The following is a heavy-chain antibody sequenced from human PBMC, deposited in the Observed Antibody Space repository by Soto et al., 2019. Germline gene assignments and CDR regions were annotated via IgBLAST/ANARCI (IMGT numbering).Heavy chain of an antibody. CDR3: AKGRVPAI. Sequence: QVYLQESGPRLVEPSEALSLTCSVSGVSFSNSYWSWSRQAPGQGLEWIGSIYHTGVSNYNPSLRSRVTISLDTSKNQFFLSLRSVTTADTAVYYCAKGRVPAIWGRGTMFIVSS. J-gene: IGHJ3*02. CDR1: GVSFSNSY. V-gene: IGHV4-59*01. CDR2: IYHTGVS.